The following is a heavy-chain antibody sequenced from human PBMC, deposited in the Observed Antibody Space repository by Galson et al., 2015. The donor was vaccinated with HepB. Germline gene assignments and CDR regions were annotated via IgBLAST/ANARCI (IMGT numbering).Heavy chain of an antibody. D-gene: IGHD3-22*01. CDR1: GFTFSSYS. CDR3: ARVGWGYYYDSSGYSFDY. J-gene: IGHJ4*02. V-gene: IGHV3-48*01. CDR2: ISSSSSTI. Sequence: SLRLSCAASGFTFSSYSMNWVRQAPGKGLEWVSYISSSSSTIYYADSVKGRFTISRDNAKNSLYLQMNSLRAEDTAVYYCARVGWGYYYDSSGYSFDYWGQGTLVTVSS.